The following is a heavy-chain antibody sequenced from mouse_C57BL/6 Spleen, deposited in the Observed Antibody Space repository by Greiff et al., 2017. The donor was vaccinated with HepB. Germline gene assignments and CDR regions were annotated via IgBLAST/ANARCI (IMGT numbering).Heavy chain of an antibody. D-gene: IGHD2-2*01. CDR1: GYAFTNYL. CDR3: ARGEGNDVGY. J-gene: IGHJ2*01. CDR2: INPGSGGT. V-gene: IGHV1-54*01. Sequence: VHLVESGAELVRPGTSVKVSCKASGYAFTNYLIEWVKQRPGQGLEWIGVINPGSGGTNYNEKFKGKATLTADKSSSTAYMQLSSLTSEDSAVYFCARGEGNDVGYWGQGTTLTVSS.